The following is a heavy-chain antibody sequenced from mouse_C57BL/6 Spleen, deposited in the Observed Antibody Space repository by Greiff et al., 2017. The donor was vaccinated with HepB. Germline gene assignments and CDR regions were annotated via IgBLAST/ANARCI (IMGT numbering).Heavy chain of an antibody. V-gene: IGHV5-4*01. CDR3: ARDGYYEGFDY. CDR2: ISDGGSYT. J-gene: IGHJ2*01. D-gene: IGHD2-3*01. CDR1: GFTFSSYA. Sequence: EVQLVESGGGLVKPGGSLKLSCAASGFTFSSYAMSWVRQTPEKRLEWVATISDGGSYTYYPDNVKGRFTISRDNAKNNLYLQMSHLKSEDTAMYYCARDGYYEGFDYWGQGTTLTVSS.